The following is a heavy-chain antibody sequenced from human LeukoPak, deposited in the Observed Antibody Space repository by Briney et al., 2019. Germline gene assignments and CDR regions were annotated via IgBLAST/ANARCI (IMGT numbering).Heavy chain of an antibody. CDR2: ISSSSNYI. CDR3: AISSGGSCYQ. D-gene: IGHD2-15*01. Sequence: GGSLRLSCAASGFTFSSYSMNWVRQAPGKGLEWVSSISSSSNYIYYAGSMKGRFTISRDNAKNSLYLQMNSLRAEDTAVYYCAISSGGSCYQWGQGTLVTVSS. CDR1: GFTFSSYS. V-gene: IGHV3-21*01. J-gene: IGHJ4*02.